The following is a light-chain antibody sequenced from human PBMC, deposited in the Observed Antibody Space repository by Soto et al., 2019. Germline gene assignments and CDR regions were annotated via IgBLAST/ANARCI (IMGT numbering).Light chain of an antibody. CDR1: SSAVGGYDY. Sequence: QSALTQPPSPSGSPGQQVPISCPEPSSAVGGYDYVSWFQQHPGGAPELIIYAVTKRPSGVPDRFSGSKSGNTASLTVSGLQAEDEADYYCCSHAGSTVAFGGGTKLTVL. V-gene: IGLV2-8*01. J-gene: IGLJ2*01. CDR2: AVT. CDR3: CSHAGSTVA.